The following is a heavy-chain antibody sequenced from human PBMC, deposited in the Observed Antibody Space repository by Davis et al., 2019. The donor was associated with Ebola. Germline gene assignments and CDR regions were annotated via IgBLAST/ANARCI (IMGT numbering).Heavy chain of an antibody. CDR2: ISSSSSYT. D-gene: IGHD2-2*01. J-gene: IGHJ6*04. Sequence: PGGSLRLSCAASGFTFSDYYMSWIRQAPGKGLEWVSYISSSSSYTNYADSVKGRFTISRDNAKNTLYLQMNSLRAEDTAVYYCARMPLDYYYGMDVWGKGTTVTVSS. CDR3: ARMPLDYYYGMDV. V-gene: IGHV3-11*06. CDR1: GFTFSDYY.